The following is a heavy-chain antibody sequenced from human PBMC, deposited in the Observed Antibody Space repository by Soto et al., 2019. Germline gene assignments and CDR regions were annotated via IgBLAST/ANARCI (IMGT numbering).Heavy chain of an antibody. CDR2: INAGNGNT. Sequence: ASVKVSCKASGYTFTSYAIHWVRQAPGQRLEWMGWINAGNGNTKYSQKFQDRVTIIRDTSASTAYMELSSLRSEDTAVYYCARDLGGWPDYWGQGTLVTVSS. J-gene: IGHJ4*02. V-gene: IGHV1-3*01. CDR1: GYTFTSYA. D-gene: IGHD6-19*01. CDR3: ARDLGGWPDY.